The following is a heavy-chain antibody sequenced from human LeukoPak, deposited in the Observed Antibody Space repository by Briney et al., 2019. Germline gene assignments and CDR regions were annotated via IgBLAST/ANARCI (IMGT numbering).Heavy chain of an antibody. D-gene: IGHD3-10*01. Sequence: SETLSLTCTVSGGSISSYYWSWIRQPPGKGLEWIGYIYYSGSTNYNPSLKSRVTISVDTSKNQFSLKLSSVTAADTAVYYCARHVAGRWYYYGSGSTWGQGTLVTVSS. CDR2: IYYSGST. V-gene: IGHV4-59*08. CDR1: GGSISSYY. J-gene: IGHJ5*02. CDR3: ARHVAGRWYYYGSGST.